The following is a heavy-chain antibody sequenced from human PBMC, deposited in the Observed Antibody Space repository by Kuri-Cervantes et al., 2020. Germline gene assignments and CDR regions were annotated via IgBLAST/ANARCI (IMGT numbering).Heavy chain of an antibody. V-gene: IGHV1-18*01. CDR3: ARWATIAAAGTHYFDY. D-gene: IGHD6-13*01. Sequence: ASVKVSCKASGGTFSSYAISWVRQAPGQGLEWMGGISAYNGNTNYAQKLQGRVTMTTDTSTSTAYMELRSLRSEDTAVYYCARWATIAAAGTHYFDYWGQGTLVTVSS. CDR2: ISAYNGNT. CDR1: GGTFSSYA. J-gene: IGHJ4*02.